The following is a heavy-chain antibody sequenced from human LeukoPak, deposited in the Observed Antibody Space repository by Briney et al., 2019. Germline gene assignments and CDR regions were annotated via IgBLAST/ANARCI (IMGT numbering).Heavy chain of an antibody. CDR1: GFTFSNAW. J-gene: IGHJ4*02. D-gene: IGHD6-13*01. CDR3: TTDSLLGIAAAGTFYFDY. Sequence: PGGSLRLSCAASGFTFSNAWMSWVRQAPGKGLEWVGRIKSKTDGGTTDYAAPVKGRFTISRDDSKNTLYLQMNSLKTEDTAVYYCTTDSLLGIAAAGTFYFDYWGQGTLVTVSS. CDR2: IKSKTDGGTT. V-gene: IGHV3-15*01.